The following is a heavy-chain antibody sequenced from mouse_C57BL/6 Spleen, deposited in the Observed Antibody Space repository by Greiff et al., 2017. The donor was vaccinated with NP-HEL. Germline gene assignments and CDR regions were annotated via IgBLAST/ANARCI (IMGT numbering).Heavy chain of an antibody. J-gene: IGHJ1*03. D-gene: IGHD1-1*01. CDR1: GYTFTSYW. CDR2: IYPGSGST. V-gene: IGHV1-55*01. CDR3: ARRGFTTVVATRWYFDV. Sequence: QVQLQQPGAELVKPGASVKMSCKASGYTFTSYWITWVKQRPGQGLEWIGDIYPGSGSTHYNEKFKSKATLTVDNSSSTAYMQLSSLTSEDSAVYDCARRGFTTVVATRWYFDVWGTGTTVTVSS.